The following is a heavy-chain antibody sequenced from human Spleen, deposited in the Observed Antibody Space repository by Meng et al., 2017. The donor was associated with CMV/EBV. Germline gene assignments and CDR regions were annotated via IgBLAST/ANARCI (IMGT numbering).Heavy chain of an antibody. CDR3: ARSYDFWSATFDY. D-gene: IGHD3-3*01. J-gene: IGHJ4*02. V-gene: IGHV3-48*04. CDR2: ISSSASTI. CDR1: GFTFSSYW. Sequence: GESLKISCAASGFTFSSYWMHWVRQAPGKGLEWVSYISSSASTIKYADSVKGRFTISRDNAKNSLHLQMNSLRPEDTAVYYCARSYDFWSATFDYWGQGTLVTVSS.